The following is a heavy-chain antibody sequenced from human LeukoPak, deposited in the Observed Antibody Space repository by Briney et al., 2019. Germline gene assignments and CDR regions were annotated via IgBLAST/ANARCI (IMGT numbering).Heavy chain of an antibody. J-gene: IGHJ4*02. V-gene: IGHV5-51*01. CDR1: GYSFTSYW. CDR3: ARWDHLSYEQQLVLFDY. CDR2: IYPGDSDT. D-gene: IGHD6-13*01. Sequence: GESLKISCKGSGYSFTSYWIGWVRQMPGKGLEWMGIIYPGDSDTRYSPSFQGQVTISADKSISTAYLQWSSLKASDTAMYYCARWDHLSYEQQLVLFDYWGQGTLVTVSS.